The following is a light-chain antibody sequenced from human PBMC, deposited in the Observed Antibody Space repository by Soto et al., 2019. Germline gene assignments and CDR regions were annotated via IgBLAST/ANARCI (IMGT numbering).Light chain of an antibody. CDR2: KAS. CDR1: QSISSW. CDR3: QQYTSYPLT. Sequence: DIQMTQSPYTLSASVGDRVTITCRASQSISSWLAWYQQQPGKAPKLLIYKASSLESGVPSRFSGSGSGTEFTLTISSLQPDDFATYYFQQYTSYPLTFGGGTKVEIK. J-gene: IGKJ4*01. V-gene: IGKV1-5*03.